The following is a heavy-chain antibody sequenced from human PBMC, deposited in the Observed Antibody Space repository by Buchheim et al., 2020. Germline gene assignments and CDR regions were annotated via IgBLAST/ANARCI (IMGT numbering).Heavy chain of an antibody. CDR2: IKQDGSEK. CDR1: GFTFSSYW. Sequence: EVQLVESGGGLVQPGGSLRLSCAASGFTFSSYWMSWVRQAPGKGLEWVANIKQDGSEKYYVDSVKGRFTISRDNSKNTVYLQMNSLRVEDTAVYYCAKDRDGYNLALWDWGQGTL. V-gene: IGHV3-7*03. J-gene: IGHJ4*02. CDR3: AKDRDGYNLALWD. D-gene: IGHD5-24*01.